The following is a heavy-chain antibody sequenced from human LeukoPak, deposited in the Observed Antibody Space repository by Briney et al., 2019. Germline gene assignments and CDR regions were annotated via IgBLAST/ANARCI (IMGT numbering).Heavy chain of an antibody. D-gene: IGHD5-24*01. CDR1: GFTFSSYG. J-gene: IGHJ4*02. Sequence: GGTLRLSCAASGFTFSSYGMNWVRQAPGKGLEWVSYISSSGSTIYYADSVKGRFTISRDNAKNSLYLQMNSLRAEDTAVYYCAREPPVEMATIVPGNLGGQGTLVTVSS. V-gene: IGHV3-48*04. CDR2: ISSSGSTI. CDR3: AREPPVEMATIVPGNL.